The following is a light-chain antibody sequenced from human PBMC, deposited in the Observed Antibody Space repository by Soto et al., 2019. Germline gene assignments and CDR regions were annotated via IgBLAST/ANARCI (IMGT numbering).Light chain of an antibody. Sequence: QSALTQPRSVSGSPGQSVTISCTGTSSDVGGYKYVSWYQQHPGKVPNLIIYDVSERPSGVPDRFSGSKSGNTASLSISGLQAEDEADYYCCSYAGSYTVLSGGGTKLTVL. CDR1: SSDVGGYKY. CDR3: CSYAGSYTVL. V-gene: IGLV2-11*01. CDR2: DVS. J-gene: IGLJ2*01.